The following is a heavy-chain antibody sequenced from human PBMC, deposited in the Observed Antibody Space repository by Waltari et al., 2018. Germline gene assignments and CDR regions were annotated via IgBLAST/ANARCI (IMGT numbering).Heavy chain of an antibody. Sequence: EVQLVESGGGLVKPGGSLRLSCAASGFTFSSYSMNWVRQAPGKGLEWVSSISSSSSYIYYADPVKGRFTISRDNAKNSLYLQMNSLRAEDTAVYYCARDLPTPYGDYVIDAFDIWGQGTMVTVSS. CDR3: ARDLPTPYGDYVIDAFDI. CDR2: ISSSSSYI. J-gene: IGHJ3*02. D-gene: IGHD4-17*01. CDR1: GFTFSSYS. V-gene: IGHV3-21*01.